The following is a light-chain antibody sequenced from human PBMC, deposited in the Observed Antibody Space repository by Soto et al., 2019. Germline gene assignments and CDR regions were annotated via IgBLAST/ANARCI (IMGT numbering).Light chain of an antibody. J-gene: IGKJ1*01. CDR2: AAS. Sequence: DIQMTQAPSSLSASVGDRVTITCRASQSISSDLNWYQQKPGKAPKLLIYAASSLQSGVPSRFSGSGSGTDFTLTISSLQPEDFATYYCQQSYSTPPTFGQGTKVGNQT. V-gene: IGKV1-39*01. CDR1: QSISSD. CDR3: QQSYSTPPT.